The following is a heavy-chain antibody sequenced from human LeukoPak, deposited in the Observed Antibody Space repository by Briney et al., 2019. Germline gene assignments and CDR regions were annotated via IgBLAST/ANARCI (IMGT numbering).Heavy chain of an antibody. Sequence: SETLSLTCTVSGDSISSTSHYWGWIRQPPGKGLEWIGSVFYSGGTYYNPSLKSRVTISIDTSKNQFSLKVNSVTAADTAVYSCARLIRYCSTNSCYPFDYWGQGTLVTVSS. CDR2: VFYSGGT. D-gene: IGHD2-2*01. J-gene: IGHJ4*02. V-gene: IGHV4-39*01. CDR1: GDSISSTSHY. CDR3: ARLIRYCSTNSCYPFDY.